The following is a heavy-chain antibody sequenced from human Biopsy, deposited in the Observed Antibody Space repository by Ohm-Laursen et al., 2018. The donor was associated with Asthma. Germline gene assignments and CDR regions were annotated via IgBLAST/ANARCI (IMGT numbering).Heavy chain of an antibody. CDR3: ARAQDYYGSRGYYRSFDY. V-gene: IGHV4-4*02. CDR1: GGSINSSTW. Sequence: SETLSLTCTVSGGSINSSTWWSWVRQPPGKGLEWIGEFFHTGSTNYSPSLKSRVTISVDKSKNQFSLNLSAVTAADTAVYYCARAQDYYGSRGYYRSFDYWGQGTLVTVSS. J-gene: IGHJ4*02. D-gene: IGHD3-22*01. CDR2: FFHTGST.